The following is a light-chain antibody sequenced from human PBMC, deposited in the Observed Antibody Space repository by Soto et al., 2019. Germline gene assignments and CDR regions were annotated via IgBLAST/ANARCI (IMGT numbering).Light chain of an antibody. CDR1: QSVSSSY. V-gene: IGKV3-20*01. CDR2: GAS. J-gene: IGKJ1*01. Sequence: EIVLTQAPGTLSLSPGERATLSCRASQSVSSSYLARYQQKLGQAPRLLIYGASSRATGIPDRFSGSGSGTDLTLTSLRLEPEDFAVYYCQQYGSLPWTFGQGTKVEIK. CDR3: QQYGSLPWT.